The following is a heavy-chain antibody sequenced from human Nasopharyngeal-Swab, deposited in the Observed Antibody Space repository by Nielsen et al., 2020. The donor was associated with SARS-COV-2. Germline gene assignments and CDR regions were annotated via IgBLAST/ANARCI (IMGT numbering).Heavy chain of an antibody. J-gene: IGHJ4*02. CDR1: GFTFSTYA. Sequence: GESLKISCAASGFTFSTYAMTWVRQAPGKGLDWVSTIDAGGANTFYADSVKGRFTISRDNYKKTLYLQMNSLRADDTAVYYCADPPFSEYWGQGTLVTVSS. CDR3: ADPPFSEY. V-gene: IGHV3-23*01. CDR2: IDAGGANT.